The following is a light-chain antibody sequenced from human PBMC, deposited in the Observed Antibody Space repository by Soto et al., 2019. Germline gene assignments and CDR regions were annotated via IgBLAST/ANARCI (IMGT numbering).Light chain of an antibody. CDR1: QRVSAN. CDR2: GAS. J-gene: IGKJ1*01. Sequence: EIVMTQSPSPLSVSPGERAPLSCRASQRVSANLAWYQQKPGQDPRLLIHGASTRATGIPARFSGRGSGTEFTLTISSLQSEDFAVYCCQQYNDWPQTFGQGTKVEIK. CDR3: QQYNDWPQT. V-gene: IGKV3-15*01.